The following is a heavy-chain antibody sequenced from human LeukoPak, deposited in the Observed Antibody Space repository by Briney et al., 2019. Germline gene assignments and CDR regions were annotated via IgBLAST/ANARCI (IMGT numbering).Heavy chain of an antibody. D-gene: IGHD3-22*01. J-gene: IGHJ3*02. CDR2: IYYSGST. CDR1: SGSISSYY. V-gene: IGHV4-59*01. CDR3: ARGKTYYDISKDAFDI. Sequence: SETLSLTCTVSSGSISSYYWRWIRQPPGKGLVGFGYIYYSGSTNYNTSLKSRVTISVDTSKHQFSLKLSSVTAADTAVYYCARGKTYYDISKDAFDIWGQGTMVTVSS.